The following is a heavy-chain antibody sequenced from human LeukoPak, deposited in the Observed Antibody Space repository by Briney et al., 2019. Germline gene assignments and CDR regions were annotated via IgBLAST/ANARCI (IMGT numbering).Heavy chain of an antibody. CDR1: GGSFSGYY. Sequence: SETLSLTCAVYGGSFSGYYWSWIRQPPGKGLEWIGEINYSGSTNYNPSLKSRVTISVDTSKNQFSLKLSSVTAADTAVYYCARESIVVVPAASYYYYYMDVWGKGTTVTVSS. V-gene: IGHV4-34*01. J-gene: IGHJ6*03. CDR2: INYSGST. CDR3: ARESIVVVPAASYYYYYMDV. D-gene: IGHD2-2*01.